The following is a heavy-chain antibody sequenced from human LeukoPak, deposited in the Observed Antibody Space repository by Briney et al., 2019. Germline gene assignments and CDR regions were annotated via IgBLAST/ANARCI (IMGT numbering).Heavy chain of an antibody. V-gene: IGHV4-59*01. D-gene: IGHD6-19*01. CDR2: IYYSGST. CDR1: GGSISSYY. CDR3: ARAGGSSGSLDAFDI. J-gene: IGHJ3*02. Sequence: PSETLSLTCTVSGGSISSYYWSWIRQPPGKGLEWIGYIYYSGSTNYNPSLKSRVTISVDTSKNRFSLKLSSVTAADTAVYYCARAGGSSGSLDAFDIWGQGTMVTVSS.